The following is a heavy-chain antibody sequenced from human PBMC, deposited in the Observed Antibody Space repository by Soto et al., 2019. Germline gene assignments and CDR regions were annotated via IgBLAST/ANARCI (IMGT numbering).Heavy chain of an antibody. D-gene: IGHD6-6*01. V-gene: IGHV4-59*01. Sequence: SVTLSLTCTVSGGSLSSYYWSWIRQPPGKGLEWIGYIYYSGSTNYNPSLKSRVTISVDTSKNQFSLKLSSVTAADTAVYYCARAHVVSYYYYSYVDVWGKGTTVTVSS. J-gene: IGHJ6*03. CDR1: GGSLSSYY. CDR3: ARAHVVSYYYYSYVDV. CDR2: IYYSGST.